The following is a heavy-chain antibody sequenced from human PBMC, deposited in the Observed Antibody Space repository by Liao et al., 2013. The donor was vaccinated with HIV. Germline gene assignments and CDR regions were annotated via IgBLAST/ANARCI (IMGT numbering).Heavy chain of an antibody. Sequence: QVQLQQWGAGLLKPSETLSLTCAVHGGSLSGYYWSWIRQAPGKGLEWIGEINHSGSTNYNPSLKSRVTMSVDTSNDYLSLKLSSVTAADTAVYYCARVQWEPAPNWYSDLWAVAPWSLSPQ. CDR1: GGSLSGYY. CDR3: ARVQWEPAPNWYSDL. V-gene: IGHV4-34*02. D-gene: IGHD1-26*01. CDR2: INHSGST. J-gene: IGHJ2*01.